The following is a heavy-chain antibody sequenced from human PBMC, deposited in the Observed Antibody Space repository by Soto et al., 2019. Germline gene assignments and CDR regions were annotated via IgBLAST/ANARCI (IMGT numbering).Heavy chain of an antibody. CDR1: GGSISSSSYY. Sequence: SETLSLTCTVSGGSISSSSYYWGWIRQPPGKGLEWIGSIYYSGSTYYNPSLKSRVTISVDTSKNQFSLKLSSVTAADTAVYYCARHLTAGRMDNYIWGSYRYSPVEYWGQGTLVTVSS. V-gene: IGHV4-39*01. J-gene: IGHJ4*02. D-gene: IGHD3-16*02. CDR3: ARHLTAGRMDNYIWGSYRYSPVEY. CDR2: IYYSGST.